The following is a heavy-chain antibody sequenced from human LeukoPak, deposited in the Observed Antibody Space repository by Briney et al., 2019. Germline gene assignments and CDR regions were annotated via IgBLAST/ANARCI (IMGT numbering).Heavy chain of an antibody. CDR2: INPNSGGT. D-gene: IGHD3-3*01. Sequence: GASVKVSRKASGYTFTGYYMHWVRQAPGQGLEWMGWINPNSGGTNYAQKFQGRVTMTRDTSISTAYMELSRLRSDDTAVYYCARLRFLEWSEYYFDYWGQGTLVTVSS. CDR1: GYTFTGYY. V-gene: IGHV1-2*02. J-gene: IGHJ4*02. CDR3: ARLRFLEWSEYYFDY.